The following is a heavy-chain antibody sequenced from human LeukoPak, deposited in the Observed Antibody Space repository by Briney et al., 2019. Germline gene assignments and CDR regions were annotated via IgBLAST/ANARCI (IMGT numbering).Heavy chain of an antibody. CDR2: ISSSSSYI. J-gene: IGHJ4*02. CDR1: GFTFSSYA. V-gene: IGHV3-21*01. Sequence: GGSLRLSCAASGFTFSSYAMSWVRQAPGKGPEWVSSISSSSSYIYYADSVKGRFTISRDNAKNSLYLQMSSLRAEDTAVFYCARDELDSSGYFDYWGQGTLVTVSS. CDR3: ARDELDSSGYFDY. D-gene: IGHD3-22*01.